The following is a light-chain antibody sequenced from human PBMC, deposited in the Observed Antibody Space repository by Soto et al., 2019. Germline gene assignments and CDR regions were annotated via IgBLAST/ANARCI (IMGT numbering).Light chain of an antibody. CDR3: QHYNSWPLT. Sequence: EIVMTQSPATLSLSPGERVTLSCRASQSINNNLTWYQQKPGQAPRLLIYDASTRATGIPARFSGSGSGTEFTLTISSLQSEDLAVYYCQHYNSWPLTFGGGTKVDIK. J-gene: IGKJ4*01. CDR2: DAS. V-gene: IGKV3-15*01. CDR1: QSINNN.